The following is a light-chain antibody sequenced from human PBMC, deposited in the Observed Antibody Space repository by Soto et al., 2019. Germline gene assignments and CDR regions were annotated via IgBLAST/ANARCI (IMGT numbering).Light chain of an antibody. CDR1: SSNIGSNT. CDR2: SNN. CDR3: AAWDDSLNGRGV. Sequence: QSVLTQPPSASGTPGQRVTISCAGSSSNIGSNTVNWYQQLPGTAPKLLIYSNNQRPSGVPDRFSGSKSGTSASLAISGLQSEAEADYYCAAWDDSLNGRGVFGGGTKL. V-gene: IGLV1-44*01. J-gene: IGLJ2*01.